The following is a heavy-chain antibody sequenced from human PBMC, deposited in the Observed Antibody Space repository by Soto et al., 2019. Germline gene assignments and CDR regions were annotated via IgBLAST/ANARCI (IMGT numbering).Heavy chain of an antibody. J-gene: IGHJ6*03. CDR3: ASGTSFQGYYYMDV. CDR1: GGTFSSYT. D-gene: IGHD3-3*01. V-gene: IGHV1-69*02. CDR2: SIPILGKA. Sequence: QVQLVQSGAEVKKPGSSVKVSCKASGGTFSSYTISWVRQAPGQGLEWMGRSIPILGKANYAQKFQGRVTITADKSTSTADMELSSLRSEDTAVYYCASGTSFQGYYYMDVWGKGTTVTVSS.